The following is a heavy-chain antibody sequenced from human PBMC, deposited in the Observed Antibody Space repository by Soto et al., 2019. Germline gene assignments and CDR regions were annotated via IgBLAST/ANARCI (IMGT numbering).Heavy chain of an antibody. J-gene: IGHJ4*02. Sequence: GGSLRLSCAASGFTFSSYGMHWVRQAPGKGLEWVAVIWYDGSNKYYADSVKGRFSISRDNSMNTLYLQMNSLRAEDTAVYYCASRYDSSGYFHDYWGQGTLVTVSS. CDR1: GFTFSSYG. D-gene: IGHD3-22*01. CDR3: ASRYDSSGYFHDY. V-gene: IGHV3-33*01. CDR2: IWYDGSNK.